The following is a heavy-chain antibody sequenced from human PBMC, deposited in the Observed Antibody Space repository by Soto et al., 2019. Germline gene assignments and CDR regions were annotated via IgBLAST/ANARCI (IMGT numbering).Heavy chain of an antibody. J-gene: IGHJ6*03. CDR3: ARDVRYGGDYYYYYMDV. CDR1: GGSISSGGYY. V-gene: IGHV4-31*03. D-gene: IGHD4-17*01. Sequence: SETLSLTCTVSGGSISSGGYYWSWIRQHPGKGLEGIGYIYYSGSTYYNPSLKSRVTISVDTSKNQFSLKLSSVTAADTAVYYCARDVRYGGDYYYYYMDVWGKGTKVTVSS. CDR2: IYYSGST.